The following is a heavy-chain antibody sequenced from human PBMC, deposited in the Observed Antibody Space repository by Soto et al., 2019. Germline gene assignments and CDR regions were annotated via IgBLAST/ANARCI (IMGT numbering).Heavy chain of an antibody. CDR1: GGSFSGYY. J-gene: IGHJ6*02. CDR2: INHSGST. Sequence: PSETLSLTCAVYGGSFSGYYWSWIRQPPGKGLEWIGEINHSGSTNYNPSLKSRVTISVDTSKNQFSLKLSSVTAADTAVYYCARFCGGDCSTYNYYGMDVWGQGTTVTVS. D-gene: IGHD2-21*02. V-gene: IGHV4-34*01. CDR3: ARFCGGDCSTYNYYGMDV.